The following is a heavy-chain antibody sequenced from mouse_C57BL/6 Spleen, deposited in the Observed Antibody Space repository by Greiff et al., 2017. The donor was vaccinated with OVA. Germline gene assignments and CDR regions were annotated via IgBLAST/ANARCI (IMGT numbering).Heavy chain of an antibody. D-gene: IGHD1-1*01. J-gene: IGHJ3*01. V-gene: IGHV1-22*01. Sequence: EVQLQQSGPELVKPGASVQMSCKASGYTFTDYNMHWVKQSHGKSLEWIGYINPNNGGTSYNQKCKGKATLTVNKSSSTAYMELRSLTSEDSAVYDCARSGGILLARFAYWGQGTLVTVSA. CDR2: INPNNGGT. CDR3: ARSGGILLARFAY. CDR1: GYTFTDYN.